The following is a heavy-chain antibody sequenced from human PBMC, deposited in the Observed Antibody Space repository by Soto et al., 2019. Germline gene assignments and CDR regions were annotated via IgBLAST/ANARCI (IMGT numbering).Heavy chain of an antibody. CDR3: ARELPQRQGRNMDV. Sequence: KTSETLSLTCTVTGGSMTSGDQYWTWIRHRPGEGLEWFGYINHRGSLYYNPSLKSRVSMSVDTSKNQFFLNLSSVTAADTAVYYCARELPQRQGRNMDVWGQGTTVTVSS. V-gene: IGHV4-31*03. CDR1: GGSMTSGDQY. D-gene: IGHD1-1*01. CDR2: INHRGSL. J-gene: IGHJ6*02.